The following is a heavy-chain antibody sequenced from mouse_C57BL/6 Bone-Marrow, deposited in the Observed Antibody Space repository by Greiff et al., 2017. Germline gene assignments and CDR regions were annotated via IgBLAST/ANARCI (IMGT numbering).Heavy chain of an antibody. J-gene: IGHJ4*01. CDR1: GYTFSSYW. CDR3: ARPQVRRAMDY. D-gene: IGHD2-14*01. Sequence: QVQLKESGAELMKPGASVKISCKATGYTFSSYWIEWVKQRPGHGLEWIGEILPGSGSTNYNEKFKGKATFTADTSSNTAYMQLRSLTSEDSAVYYCARPQVRRAMDYWGQGTSVTVSS. CDR2: ILPGSGST. V-gene: IGHV1-9*01.